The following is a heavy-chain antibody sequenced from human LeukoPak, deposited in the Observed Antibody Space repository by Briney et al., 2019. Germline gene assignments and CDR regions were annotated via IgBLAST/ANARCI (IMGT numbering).Heavy chain of an antibody. CDR1: GFTVSRNY. Sequence: GGSLRLSCAASGFTVSRNYMSWVRQAPGKGLEWASVIYSGGSTYYADSVKGRFTISRDNSKNTLYLQMNSLRAEDTAVYYCARDGPGDTFDYWGQGTLVTVSS. CDR3: ARDGPGDTFDY. V-gene: IGHV3-53*01. CDR2: IYSGGST. D-gene: IGHD3-10*01. J-gene: IGHJ4*02.